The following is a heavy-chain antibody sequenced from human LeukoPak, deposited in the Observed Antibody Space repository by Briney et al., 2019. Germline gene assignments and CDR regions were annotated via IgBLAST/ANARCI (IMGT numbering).Heavy chain of an antibody. CDR3: ARDRLDCSGGSCYSYYYGMDV. D-gene: IGHD2-15*01. J-gene: IGHJ6*02. V-gene: IGHV3-48*03. CDR1: GFTFSSYE. Sequence: GGSLRLSCAASGFTFSSYEMNWVRQAPGKGLEWVSYISSSGSTIYSADSVKGRFTISRDNAKNSLYLQMNSLRAEDTAVYYCARDRLDCSGGSCYSYYYGMDVWGQGTTVTVSS. CDR2: ISSSGSTI.